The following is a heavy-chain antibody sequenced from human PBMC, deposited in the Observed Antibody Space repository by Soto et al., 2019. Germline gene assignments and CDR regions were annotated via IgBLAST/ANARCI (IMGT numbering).Heavy chain of an antibody. D-gene: IGHD4-4*01. CDR1: GFNFKDNS. V-gene: IGHV3-64D*06. CDR3: VKGGRTTVTEFDC. J-gene: IGHJ4*02. CDR2: ISNNGHYK. Sequence: AGGSLRLSCSASGFNFKDNSMHWVRQAPGKGLQLVSAISNNGHYKYYAESLRGRFTTSRDNYKNTLYLQMSDLTHEDTALYYCVKGGRTTVTEFDCWGQGTLVTVSS.